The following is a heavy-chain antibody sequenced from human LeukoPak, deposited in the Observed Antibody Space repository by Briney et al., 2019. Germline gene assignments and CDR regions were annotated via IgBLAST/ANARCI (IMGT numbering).Heavy chain of an antibody. J-gene: IGHJ6*04. CDR3: ARGEWSYGSGVLYGGMDV. D-gene: IGHD3-10*01. V-gene: IGHV1-69*01. Sequence: SVKVSCKASGGTFSSYAISWVRQAPGQGLEWMGGIIPIFGTANYAQKFQGRVTITADESTSTAYMEPSSLRSEDTAVYYCARGEWSYGSGVLYGGMDVWGKGTTVTVSS. CDR2: IIPIFGTA. CDR1: GGTFSSYA.